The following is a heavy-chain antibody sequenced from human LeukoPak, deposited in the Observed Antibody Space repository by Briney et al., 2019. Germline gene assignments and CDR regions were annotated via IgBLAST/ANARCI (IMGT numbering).Heavy chain of an antibody. J-gene: IGHJ4*02. CDR2: MNPNDGDT. Sequence: ASVKVSCKASGYTFTDYYMHWVRQAPGQGFEWMGWMNPNDGDTNYAQRFQGRVTMTRDTSISTAHMEVSRLRSDDTAVYYCARANFLYCSSSTCLFDYWGQGTLVTVSS. CDR1: GYTFTDYY. CDR3: ARANFLYCSSSTCLFDY. D-gene: IGHD2-2*01. V-gene: IGHV1-2*02.